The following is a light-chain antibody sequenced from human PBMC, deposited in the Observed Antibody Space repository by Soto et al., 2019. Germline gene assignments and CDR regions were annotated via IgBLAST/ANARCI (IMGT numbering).Light chain of an antibody. V-gene: IGKV3-20*01. Sequence: EIVLTQSPGTLSLSPVERATLSCRASEGLTNSYLAWYQQKPGQAPSLLIYGASSRATGIPDRFSGSGSGTEFTLTVDRLEPEDFAVYYCHQYGSSPQTFGRGTKVDI. CDR2: GAS. CDR3: HQYGSSPQT. J-gene: IGKJ1*01. CDR1: EGLTNSY.